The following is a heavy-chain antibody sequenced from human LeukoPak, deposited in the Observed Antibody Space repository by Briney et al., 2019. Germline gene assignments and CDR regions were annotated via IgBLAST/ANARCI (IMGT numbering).Heavy chain of an antibody. CDR3: ARYVPVKTGPTKSSFDY. J-gene: IGHJ4*02. CDR2: INQSGHT. Sequence: SETLSLTCAVYGGSFSDYDWSWIRQSPGKGLEWIGEINQSGHTNCDPSLKSRVTMSIDTSKSQFSLKLSSVTAADTAVYFCARYVPVKTGPTKSSFDYWGQGTLVTVSS. D-gene: IGHD1-1*01. CDR1: GGSFSDYD. V-gene: IGHV4-34*01.